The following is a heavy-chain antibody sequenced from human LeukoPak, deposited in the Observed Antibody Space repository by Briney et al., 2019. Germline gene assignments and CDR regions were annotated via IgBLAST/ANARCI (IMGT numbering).Heavy chain of an antibody. CDR2: INPGDSDT. V-gene: IGHV5-51*01. J-gene: IGHJ4*02. CDR1: GYSFTTYC. CDR3: ARQGAMVTLDY. Sequence: GESLKISCKGSGYSFTTYCIGWVRQMPGKGLEWMGIINPGDSDTRYSPSFQGQVTSSADKSSSTAYLQWSSLKASDTAMYYCARQGAMVTLDYWGQGTLVTVSS. D-gene: IGHD5-18*01.